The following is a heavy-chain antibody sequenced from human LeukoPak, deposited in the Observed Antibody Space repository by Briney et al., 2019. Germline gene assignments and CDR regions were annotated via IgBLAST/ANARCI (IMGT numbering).Heavy chain of an antibody. CDR1: GYTFSNYG. Sequence: ASVKASCKASGYTFSNYGISWVRQAPGLGLEWMGWTSYNGNTNYAQKFQDRVTMTTDTSTTTAYMELRSLESDDTAVYYCARHSGSGWQALGYWGQGTLVTVSS. V-gene: IGHV1-18*04. CDR3: ARHSGSGWQALGY. CDR2: TSYNGNT. D-gene: IGHD6-19*01. J-gene: IGHJ4*02.